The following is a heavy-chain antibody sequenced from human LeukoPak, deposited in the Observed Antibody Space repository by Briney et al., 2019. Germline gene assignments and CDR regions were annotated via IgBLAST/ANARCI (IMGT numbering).Heavy chain of an antibody. CDR1: GYAFTNYG. D-gene: IGHD6-6*01. CDR3: ARDKVYSSSSARCWFDP. J-gene: IGHJ5*02. V-gene: IGHV1-2*02. Sequence: GASVTVSCKASGYAFTNYGITWVRQAPGQGLEWMGWINPNSGGTNYAQKFQGRVTMTRDTSISTAYMELSRLRSDDTAVYYCARDKVYSSSSARCWFDPWGQGTLVTVSS. CDR2: INPNSGGT.